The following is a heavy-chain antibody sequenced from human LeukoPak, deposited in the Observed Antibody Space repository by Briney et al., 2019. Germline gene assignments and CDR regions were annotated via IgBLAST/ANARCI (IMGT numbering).Heavy chain of an antibody. J-gene: IGHJ4*02. V-gene: IGHV4-59*01. CDR2: IYYSGST. Sequence: SETLSLTCTVSGGSISSYYWSWIRQPPGKGLEWIGYIYYSGSTNYNPSLKSRVTISVDTSKNQFSLKLSSVTAADTAVYYCARDPETGTFFDWGQGTLVTVSS. CDR3: ARDPETGTFFD. D-gene: IGHD1-1*01. CDR1: GGSISSYY.